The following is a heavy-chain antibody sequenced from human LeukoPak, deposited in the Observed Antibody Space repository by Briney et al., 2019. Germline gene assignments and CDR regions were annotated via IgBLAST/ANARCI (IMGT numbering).Heavy chain of an antibody. CDR1: GGAISSYY. D-gene: IGHD3-22*01. V-gene: IGHV4-59*01. CDR3: ARYGLYDSSGYYMDS. CDR2: IYYSGGP. J-gene: IGHJ4*02. Sequence: SETLSLTCIVSGGAISSYYWSWIRQSPGKGLEWIGYIYYSGGPKYTPSLMSRATISVDRAQNQFSLTLTSVTAADTAVYYCARYGLYDSSGYYMDSWGQGTPVIVSS.